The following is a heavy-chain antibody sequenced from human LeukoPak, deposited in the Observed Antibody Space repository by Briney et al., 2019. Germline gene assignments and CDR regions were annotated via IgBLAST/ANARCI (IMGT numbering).Heavy chain of an antibody. V-gene: IGHV3-11*06. Sequence: PGGSLRLSCAASGFTFSDYYMSWIRQAPGKGLEWVSSISSSSSYIYYADSVKGRFTISRDNAKNSLYLQMNSLRAEDAAVYYCARLASIAARSFDYWGQGTLVTVSS. CDR3: ARLASIAARSFDY. J-gene: IGHJ4*02. D-gene: IGHD6-6*01. CDR1: GFTFSDYY. CDR2: ISSSSSYI.